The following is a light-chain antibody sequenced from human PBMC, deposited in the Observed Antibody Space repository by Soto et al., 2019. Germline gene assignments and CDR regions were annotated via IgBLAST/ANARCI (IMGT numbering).Light chain of an antibody. J-gene: IGKJ2*01. CDR1: QTISMS. V-gene: IGKV1-39*01. CDR2: AAS. CDR3: QQSSDIPYT. Sequence: DIQMTQSPSSLSASVGDRVTVTCRASQTISMSLNWYQQNPGKAPKLLIYAASSLQSGVPSRFSGSGSGTDFNITISSLQPEDFATYYCQQSSDIPYTFGQGTKLEIK.